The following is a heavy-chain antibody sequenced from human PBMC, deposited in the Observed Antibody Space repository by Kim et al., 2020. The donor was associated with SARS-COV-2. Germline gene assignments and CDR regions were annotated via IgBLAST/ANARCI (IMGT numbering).Heavy chain of an antibody. V-gene: IGHV3-33*05. CDR1: GFTFSSYG. Sequence: GGSLRLSCAASGFTFSSYGMHWVRQAPGKGPEWVAVISYDGSNKYYADSVKGRFTISRDNSKNTLYLQMNSLRAEDTAVYYCASFAGADSSSWYSLFHYYYGMDVWGQGTTVTVSS. CDR3: ASFAGADSSSWYSLFHYYYGMDV. D-gene: IGHD6-13*01. CDR2: ISYDGSNK. J-gene: IGHJ6*02.